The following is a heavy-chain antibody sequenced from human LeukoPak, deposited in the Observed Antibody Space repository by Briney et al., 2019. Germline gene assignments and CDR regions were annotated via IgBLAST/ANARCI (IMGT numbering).Heavy chain of an antibody. CDR2: ITRPGSST. V-gene: IGHV3-23*01. J-gene: IGHJ5*02. CDR1: GFTLSCAA. D-gene: IGHD1-26*01. Sequence: GSLRLSCSASGFTLSCAASTWVRQAPGKGLEWVSTITRPGSSTYYSDSVKGRFTISRDSARNTLFLQMNGLRLDDSAIYYCAKDVGGRLGPWGQGALVTVSS. CDR3: AKDVGGRLGP.